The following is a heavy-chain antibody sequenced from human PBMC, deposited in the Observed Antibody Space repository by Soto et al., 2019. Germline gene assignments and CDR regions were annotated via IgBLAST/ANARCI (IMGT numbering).Heavy chain of an antibody. CDR1: GFTFGDYA. Sequence: PGGSLRLSCTASGFTFGDYAMSWFRQAPGKGLEWVGFIRSKAYGGTTEYAASVKGRFTVSRDDSKSIAYLQMNSLKTEDTAVXYCTRGQNDFWSGYWTYDFDYWGQGTLVTVSS. D-gene: IGHD3-3*01. CDR3: TRGQNDFWSGYWTYDFDY. V-gene: IGHV3-49*03. CDR2: IRSKAYGGTT. J-gene: IGHJ4*02.